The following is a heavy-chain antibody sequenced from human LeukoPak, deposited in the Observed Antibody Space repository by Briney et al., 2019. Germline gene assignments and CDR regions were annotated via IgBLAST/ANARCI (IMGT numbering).Heavy chain of an antibody. D-gene: IGHD3-10*01. J-gene: IGHJ5*02. CDR2: INPNSGNT. V-gene: IGHV1-2*02. Sequence: ASVKVSCKAPGYTFTAYYMHWVRQAPGPGLEWMGWINPNSGNTNYAQKFQGRVTMTTDTSISTAYMELSRLRSDDKAVYYCARDRNYGSGSYGIGWFDPWGQGTLVTVSS. CDR1: GYTFTAYY. CDR3: ARDRNYGSGSYGIGWFDP.